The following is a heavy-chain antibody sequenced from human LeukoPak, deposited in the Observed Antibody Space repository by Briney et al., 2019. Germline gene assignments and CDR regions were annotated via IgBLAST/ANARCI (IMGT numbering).Heavy chain of an antibody. Sequence: GGSLRLSCAASGFTFSSYWMTWVRQAPGKGLEWVANINQDGSEKYYVDSVKGRFTISRDNAKNSLYLQMNSLKTEDTAVYYCARGGSSSSWYPFDYWGQGTLVTVSS. CDR3: ARGGSSSSWYPFDY. CDR2: INQDGSEK. V-gene: IGHV3-7*05. D-gene: IGHD6-13*01. J-gene: IGHJ4*02. CDR1: GFTFSSYW.